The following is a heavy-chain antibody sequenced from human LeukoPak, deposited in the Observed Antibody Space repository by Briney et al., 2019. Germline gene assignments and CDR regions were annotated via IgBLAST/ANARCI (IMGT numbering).Heavy chain of an antibody. CDR3: AREVGLTYSSGWCFDY. D-gene: IGHD6-19*01. Sequence: GGSLRLSCAASGFTFSSYGMHWVRQAPGKGLEWVAFISYDGSDKYYTDSVEGRFTIPRDNAKNSLYLQMNSLRAEDTAVYYCAREVGLTYSSGWCFDYWGQGTLVTVSS. V-gene: IGHV3-30*03. CDR2: ISYDGSDK. J-gene: IGHJ4*02. CDR1: GFTFSSYG.